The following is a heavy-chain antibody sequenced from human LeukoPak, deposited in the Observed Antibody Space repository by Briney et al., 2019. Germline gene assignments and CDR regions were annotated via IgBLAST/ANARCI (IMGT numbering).Heavy chain of an antibody. D-gene: IGHD4-17*01. V-gene: IGHV1-18*01. J-gene: IGHJ4*02. CDR3: ARDHRLDYGEDYFDY. CDR1: GYTFTSYG. CDR2: ISAYNGNT. Sequence: ASVKVSCKASGYTFTSYGISWVRQAPGQGLEWMGWISAYNGNTNYAQKLQGRVTMTTDTSTSTAYMELRSLRSDDTAVYYCARDHRLDYGEDYFDYWGQGTLVTVSS.